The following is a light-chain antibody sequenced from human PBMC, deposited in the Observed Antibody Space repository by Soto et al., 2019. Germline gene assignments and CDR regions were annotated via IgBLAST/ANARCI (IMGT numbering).Light chain of an antibody. CDR1: SSNIGARVD. V-gene: IGLV1-40*01. CDR2: ANF. CDR3: AVWDDGLSGLV. Sequence: QPVLTQPPSVSGAPGQTVTISCTGTSSNIGARVDVHWYQHLPGLAPKLLIYANFQRSSGAPDRFSASKSGTSASLAISGLQSEDEAHYYCAVWDDGLSGLVFGGGTKRTVL. J-gene: IGLJ2*01.